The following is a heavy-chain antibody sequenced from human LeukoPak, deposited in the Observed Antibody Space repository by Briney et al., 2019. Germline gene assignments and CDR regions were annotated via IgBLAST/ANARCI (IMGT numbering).Heavy chain of an antibody. CDR1: GGSISSYY. J-gene: IGHJ5*02. CDR3: ARVDRGVIRGGYGFDP. V-gene: IGHV4-59*12. Sequence: SETLSLTCTVSGGSISSYYWSWIRQPPGKGLEWIGYIYYSGSTNYNPSLKSRVTISVDTSKNQFSLKLSSVTAADTAVYYCARVDRGVIRGGYGFDPWGQGTLVTVSS. CDR2: IYYSGST. D-gene: IGHD3-10*01.